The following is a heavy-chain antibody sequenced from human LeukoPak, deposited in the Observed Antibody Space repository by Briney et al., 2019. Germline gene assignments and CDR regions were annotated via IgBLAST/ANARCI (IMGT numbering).Heavy chain of an antibody. CDR1: GGSFSGYY. J-gene: IGHJ4*02. D-gene: IGHD5-18*01. CDR3: ARGWIQLWSFDH. Sequence: PSETLSLTCAVYGGSFSGYYWSWIRQPPGKGLEWIGEINHSGSTNYNPSLKSRVTISVDTSKNQFSLKLSSVTAADTAVYYCARGWIQLWSFDHWGQGTLVTVSS. V-gene: IGHV4-34*01. CDR2: INHSGST.